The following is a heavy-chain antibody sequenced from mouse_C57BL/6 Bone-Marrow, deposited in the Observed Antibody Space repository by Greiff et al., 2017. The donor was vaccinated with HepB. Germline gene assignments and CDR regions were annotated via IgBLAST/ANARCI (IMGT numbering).Heavy chain of an antibody. Sequence: QVQLQQSGAELVRPGASVKMSCKASGYTFTSSNMHWVKQTPRQGLEWIGAIYPGNGDTSYNQKFKGKATLTVDKSSSTAYMQLSSLTSEDSAVYFCAREVLWGTGTTVTVSS. D-gene: IGHD2-14*01. J-gene: IGHJ1*03. CDR3: AREVL. CDR1: GYTFTSSN. V-gene: IGHV1-12*01. CDR2: IYPGNGDT.